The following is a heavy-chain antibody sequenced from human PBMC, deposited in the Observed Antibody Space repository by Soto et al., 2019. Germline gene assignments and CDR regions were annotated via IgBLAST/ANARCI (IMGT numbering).Heavy chain of an antibody. Sequence: ASVKVSCKASGYTFTSYYMHWVRQAPGQGLEWMGIINPSGGSTSYAQKFQGRVTMTRDTSTSTVHMELSSLRSEDTAVYYCARGRGFPVIAARPGEWFDPWGQGTLVTVSS. CDR1: GYTFTSYY. CDR3: ARGRGFPVIAARPGEWFDP. D-gene: IGHD6-6*01. V-gene: IGHV1-46*01. CDR2: INPSGGST. J-gene: IGHJ5*02.